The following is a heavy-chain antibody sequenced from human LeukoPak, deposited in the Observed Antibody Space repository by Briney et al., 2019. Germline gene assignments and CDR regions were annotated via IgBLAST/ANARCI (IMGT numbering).Heavy chain of an antibody. CDR1: GFTFSSYA. CDR3: AKGRREQPFDY. V-gene: IGHV3-23*01. CDR2: ISGSGGST. D-gene: IGHD1-26*01. Sequence: GGSLRLSCAASGFTFSSYAMSWVRQAPGKGLEWVSAISGSGGSTYYADSVKGRFTISRDNSRDTLYLQMNSLRAEDTAVYYCAKGRREQPFDYWGQGTLVTVSS. J-gene: IGHJ4*02.